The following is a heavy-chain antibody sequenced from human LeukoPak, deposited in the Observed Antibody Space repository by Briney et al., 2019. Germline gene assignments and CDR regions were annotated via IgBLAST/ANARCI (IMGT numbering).Heavy chain of an antibody. J-gene: IGHJ6*02. CDR2: IYYSGST. Sequence: KPSETLSLTCTVSGGSISSYYWSWIRQPPGKGLEWIGYIYYSGSTNYNPSLKSRVTISVDTSKNQFSLKLSSVTAADTAVYYCARHQVSGVAGPYYGMDVWGQGTTVTVSS. CDR3: ARHQVSGVAGPYYGMDV. CDR1: GGSISSYY. D-gene: IGHD6-19*01. V-gene: IGHV4-59*08.